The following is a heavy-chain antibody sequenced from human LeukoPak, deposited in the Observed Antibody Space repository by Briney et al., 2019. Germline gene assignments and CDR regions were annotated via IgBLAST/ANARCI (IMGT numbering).Heavy chain of an antibody. CDR1: GFTFITYS. V-gene: IGHV3-21*01. CDR3: ATTSNAPGNH. J-gene: IGHJ5*02. Sequence: GGSLRLSCAASGFTFITYSMNWVRQAPGKGLEWVSSISGSSSSIHYTDSLKGRFTISRDNAKNSLYLQMNSLRAEDTAVYYCATTSNAPGNHWGQGTLVTVSS. CDR2: ISGSSSSI.